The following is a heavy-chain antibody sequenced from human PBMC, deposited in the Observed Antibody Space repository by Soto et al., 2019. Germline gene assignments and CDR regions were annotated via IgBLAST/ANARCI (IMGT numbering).Heavy chain of an antibody. J-gene: IGHJ6*02. D-gene: IGHD2-2*01. V-gene: IGHV1-69*01. CDR1: GGTFSSYA. Sequence: QVQLVQSGAEVKKPGSSVKVSCKASGGTFSSYAISWVRQAPGQGLEWMGGIIPIFGTANYAQKFQDRVTITADESTSTAYMELSSLRSEDTAVYYCARGIVVVPAASLYYYYGMDVWGQGTTVTVSS. CDR2: IIPIFGTA. CDR3: ARGIVVVPAASLYYYYGMDV.